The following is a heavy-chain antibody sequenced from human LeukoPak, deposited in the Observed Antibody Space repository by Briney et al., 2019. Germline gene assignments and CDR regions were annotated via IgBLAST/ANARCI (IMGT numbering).Heavy chain of an antibody. CDR1: GFTFSSYS. D-gene: IGHD5-18*01. CDR2: ISSSRSYI. V-gene: IGHV3-21*01. CDR3: ASYPDTAMVEYYFDY. Sequence: PGGSLRLSCAASGFTFSSYSMNWVRQAPGKGLEWVASISSSRSYIYYADSVKGRFTISRDNAKNSLYLQRNSLRAEDTAVYYCASYPDTAMVEYYFDYWGQGTLVTVSS. J-gene: IGHJ4*02.